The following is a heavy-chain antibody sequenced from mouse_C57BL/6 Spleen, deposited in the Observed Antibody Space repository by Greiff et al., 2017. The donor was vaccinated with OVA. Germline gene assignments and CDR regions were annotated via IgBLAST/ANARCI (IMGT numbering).Heavy chain of an antibody. V-gene: IGHV1-55*01. CDR3: ARLKGRKDYFDY. CDR2: IYPGSGST. J-gene: IGHJ2*01. Sequence: QVQLQQHGAELVKPGASVKMSCKASGYTFTSYWITWVKQRPGQGLEWIGDIYPGSGSTNYNEKFKSKATLTVDTSSSTAYMQLSSLTSEDSAVYYCARLKGRKDYFDYWGQGTTLTVSS. CDR1: GYTFTSYW.